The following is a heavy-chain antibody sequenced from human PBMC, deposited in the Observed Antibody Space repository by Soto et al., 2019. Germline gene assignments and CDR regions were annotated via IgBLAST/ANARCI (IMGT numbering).Heavy chain of an antibody. V-gene: IGHV3-30*03. CDR3: AREVGASDIAVVGFFYYGVDV. D-gene: IGHD6-19*01. J-gene: IGHJ6*02. CDR2: ISHDGSNY. CDR1: GFAFSSYG. Sequence: QVQLVGSGGGVVQPGGSLRLSCEASGFAFSSYGIHWVRQDPGKGLEWVALISHDGSNYYYADSVNGRLDISRDNSKNMVYVDMISLRPEDTAVYYCAREVGASDIAVVGFFYYGVDVWGQGTTVTVSS.